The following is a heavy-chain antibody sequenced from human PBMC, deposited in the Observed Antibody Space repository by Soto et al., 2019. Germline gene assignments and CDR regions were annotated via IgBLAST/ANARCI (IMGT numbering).Heavy chain of an antibody. D-gene: IGHD4-17*01. Sequence: QLQLQESGPGLVKPSETLSLTCTVSGGSISSSTYYWGWIRQPPGKGLEWIGMIYYSGSAYYNPSLKSRVTISIDTSKNQFSLRLSSVTAADTAVYYCARHGVDYGDYASYYYYGMDVWGRGNTVTVSS. V-gene: IGHV4-39*01. CDR3: ARHGVDYGDYASYYYYGMDV. CDR2: IYYSGSA. CDR1: GGSISSSTYY. J-gene: IGHJ6*02.